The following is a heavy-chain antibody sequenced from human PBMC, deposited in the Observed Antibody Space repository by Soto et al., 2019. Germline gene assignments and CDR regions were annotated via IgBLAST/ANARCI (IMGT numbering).Heavy chain of an antibody. CDR2: IDAGNSRT. D-gene: IGHD6-13*01. CDR1: GYSFTRYA. Sequence: QVQLVQSGAEVKRPGASVRISCRASGYSFTRYAVHWVRQAPGQRFEWMGWIDAGNSRTKYSQNFQGRVIITREAAANTAFMELSGLRSDDTAMYYCARGRWSQTTADYYLDYWGQGNLVTVSS. V-gene: IGHV1-3*01. CDR3: ARGRWSQTTADYYLDY. J-gene: IGHJ4*02.